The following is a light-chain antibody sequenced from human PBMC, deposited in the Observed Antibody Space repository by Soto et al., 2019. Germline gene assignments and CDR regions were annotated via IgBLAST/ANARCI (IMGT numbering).Light chain of an antibody. J-gene: IGKJ2*01. Sequence: DIQMTQSPSSLSASVGDRVTITCRASQHIISYLNWYQQKVGEAPKLLIYASFSLQSGVPATFSGSGSGTDFTLTISGLQPEDSAIYYCQQSYTAPRTFGQGTKLEIK. CDR3: QQSYTAPRT. V-gene: IGKV1-39*01. CDR1: QHIISY. CDR2: ASF.